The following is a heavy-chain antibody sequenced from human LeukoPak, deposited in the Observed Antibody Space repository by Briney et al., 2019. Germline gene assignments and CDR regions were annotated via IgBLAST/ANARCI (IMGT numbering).Heavy chain of an antibody. CDR3: ARILTTFDYYYYMDV. J-gene: IGHJ6*03. CDR2: IYPGDSDT. Sequence: GESLKISCKGSGYSFTSYWIGWVRQMPGKGLECMGIIYPGDSDTRYSPSFQGQVTISADKSISTAYLQWSSLKASDTAMYYCARILTTFDYYYYMDVWGKGTTVTVSS. V-gene: IGHV5-51*01. CDR1: GYSFTSYW. D-gene: IGHD4-11*01.